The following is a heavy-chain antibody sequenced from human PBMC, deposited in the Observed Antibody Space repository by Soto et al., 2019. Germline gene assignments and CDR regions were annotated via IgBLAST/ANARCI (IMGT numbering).Heavy chain of an antibody. D-gene: IGHD3-10*01. Sequence: ASVKVSCKASGYTFTNFGINWVRQAPGQGLEWMGWIRVSTGNINYAQKFQDRVTMTMDTSTSTAYMELRSLRSDDTAMSYCARDLDTSGSYYTDYWGQGTLVTVSS. CDR3: ARDLDTSGSYYTDY. CDR2: IRVSTGNI. J-gene: IGHJ4*02. V-gene: IGHV1-18*01. CDR1: GYTFTNFG.